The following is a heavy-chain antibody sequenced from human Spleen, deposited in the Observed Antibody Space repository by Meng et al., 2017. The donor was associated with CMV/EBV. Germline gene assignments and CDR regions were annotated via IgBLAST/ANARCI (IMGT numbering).Heavy chain of an antibody. CDR3: TTGLGRKTYYSASGSSADY. J-gene: IGHJ4*02. Sequence: GESLKISCAASGFTFSYAWMNWVRQAPGKGLEWVGRIKSKSDDGPIYYAAPVKGRFTISRDDSKNTLYLQMNSLKIEDTAVYYCTTGLGRKTYYSASGSSADYWGQGTLVTVSS. CDR1: GFTFSYAW. V-gene: IGHV3-15*05. D-gene: IGHD3-10*01. CDR2: IKSKSDDGPI.